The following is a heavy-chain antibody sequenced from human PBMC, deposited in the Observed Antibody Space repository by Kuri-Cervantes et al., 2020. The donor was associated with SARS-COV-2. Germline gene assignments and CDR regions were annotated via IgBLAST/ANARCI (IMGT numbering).Heavy chain of an antibody. CDR1: GGSFSGYY. CDR3: ARYNWGYIDY. J-gene: IGHJ4*02. V-gene: IGHV4-34*01. Sequence: GSLRLSCAVYGGSFSGYYWSWIRQPPGKGLEWIGEINHSGSTNYNPSLKSRVTISVDTSKNQFSLKLSSVTAADTAVYYCARYNWGYIDYWGQGTLVTVSS. D-gene: IGHD1-1*01. CDR2: INHSGST.